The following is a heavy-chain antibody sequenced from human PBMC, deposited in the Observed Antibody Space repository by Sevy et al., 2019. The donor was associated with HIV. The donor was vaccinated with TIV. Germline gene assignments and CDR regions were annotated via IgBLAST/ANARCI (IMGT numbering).Heavy chain of an antibody. CDR2: IGTAGDT. Sequence: GGSLRLSCAASGFTFSSYDMHWVRQATGKGLEWVSAIGTAGDTYYPGSVKGRFTISRENAKNSLYLQMNSLRACDTAVYYCARSGGYYDFWSGYYYYFDYWGQGTLVTVSS. CDR1: GFTFSSYD. CDR3: ARSGGYYDFWSGYYYYFDY. V-gene: IGHV3-13*01. D-gene: IGHD3-3*01. J-gene: IGHJ4*02.